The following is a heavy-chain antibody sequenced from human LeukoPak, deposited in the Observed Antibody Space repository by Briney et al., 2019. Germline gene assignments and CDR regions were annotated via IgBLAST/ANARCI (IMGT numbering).Heavy chain of an antibody. CDR3: ARGYYYGSGIPDY. CDR2: IYYSVST. CDR1: GGSVSSGSYY. J-gene: IGHJ4*02. D-gene: IGHD3-10*01. V-gene: IGHV4-61*01. Sequence: PSETLSLTCTVSGGSVSSGSYYWSWIRQPPGKGLEWIGYIYYSVSTNYNPSLKSRVTISVDTSKNQFSLKLSSVTAADTAVYYCARGYYYGSGIPDYWGQGTLVTVSS.